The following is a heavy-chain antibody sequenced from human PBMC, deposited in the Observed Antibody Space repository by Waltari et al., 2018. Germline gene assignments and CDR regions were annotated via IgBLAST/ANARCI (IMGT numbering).Heavy chain of an antibody. J-gene: IGHJ4*02. CDR2: IFANGRN. V-gene: IGHV4-30-4*01. D-gene: IGHD5-12*01. Sequence: QVQLQESGPGLVKPSQTLSLTCNVSGMSIDDGHYYWNWLRQAPGKGLQWIGSIFANGRNAYQQSLKSRLTMTLDESKSQFSLTLLSVTAADSAVYYCAGAPHSGAVTVSLDQGIDYWGQGTRVTVSP. CDR1: GMSIDDGHYY. CDR3: AGAPHSGAVTVSLDQGIDY.